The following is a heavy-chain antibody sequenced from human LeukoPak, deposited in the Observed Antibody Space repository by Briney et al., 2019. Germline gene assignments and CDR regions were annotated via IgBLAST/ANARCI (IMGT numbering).Heavy chain of an antibody. CDR3: AKGTTPYTAVYYYYMDV. Sequence: GGSLRLSCAASGFTFSNYAMHWVRQAPGKGLEWVALIWFDGRNKYSADSAKGRFTISRDNSKHTLYLQMNSLRAEDTAVYYCAKGTTPYTAVYYYYMDVWGKGTTVTVSS. CDR1: GFTFSNYA. V-gene: IGHV3-33*06. CDR2: IWFDGRNK. D-gene: IGHD4-17*01. J-gene: IGHJ6*03.